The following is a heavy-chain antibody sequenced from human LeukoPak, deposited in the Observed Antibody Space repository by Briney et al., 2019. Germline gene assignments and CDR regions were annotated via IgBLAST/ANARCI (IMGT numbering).Heavy chain of an antibody. CDR1: GYTFINNW. CDR3: ARDNSVGDIAWWFDP. J-gene: IGHJ5*02. D-gene: IGHD3-10*01. V-gene: IGHV1-46*01. Sequence: KVSCKASGYTFINNWMHWVRQAPGQGLEWIGLINPTGTVTLYAQKFQGRVTMTRDMSTSTDYMELSSLRSEDTAVYYCARDNSVGDIAWWFDPWGQGTLVTVSS. CDR2: INPTGTVT.